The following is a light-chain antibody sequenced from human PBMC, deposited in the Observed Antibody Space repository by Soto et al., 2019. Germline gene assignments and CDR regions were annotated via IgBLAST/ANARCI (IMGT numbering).Light chain of an antibody. V-gene: IGLV4-69*01. CDR3: QTWGTGIQV. J-gene: IGLJ2*01. CDR2: LNSDGSH. CDR1: SGHSSYA. Sequence: QLVLTQSPSASASLGASVKLTCTLSSGHSSYAIAWHQQQPEKGPRYLMKLNSDGSHSNGAGIPDRFSGSSSGAERYLTRSSPQSEDEADYYCQTWGTGIQVFGGGTKLTVL.